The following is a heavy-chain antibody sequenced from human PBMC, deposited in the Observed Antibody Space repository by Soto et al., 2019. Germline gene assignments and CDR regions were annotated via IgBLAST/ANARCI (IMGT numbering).Heavy chain of an antibody. CDR1: GGSVSSGSYY. D-gene: IGHD2-15*01. CDR3: ARDRCSGGSCYSHYYYGMDV. CDR2: IYYSGST. Sequence: PSETLSLTCTVSGGSVSSGSYYWSWIRHPPGKGLEWIGYIYYSGSTNYNPSLKSRVTISVDMSKNQFSLKLSSVTAADTAVYYCARDRCSGGSCYSHYYYGMDVWGQGTTVTVSS. V-gene: IGHV4-61*01. J-gene: IGHJ6*02.